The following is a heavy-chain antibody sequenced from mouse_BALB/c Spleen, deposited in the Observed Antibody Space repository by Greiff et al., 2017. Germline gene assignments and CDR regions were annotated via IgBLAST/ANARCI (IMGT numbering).Heavy chain of an antibody. J-gene: IGHJ2*01. CDR2: IYPGDGDT. Sequence: QVQLQQSGAELARPGASVKLSCKASGYTFTSYWMQWVKQRPGQGLEWIGAIYPGDGDTRYTQKFKGKATLTADKSSSTAYMQLSSLASEDSAVYYCARREIHYSGRDDYWGQGTTLTVSS. D-gene: IGHD1-2*01. CDR3: ARREIHYSGRDDY. CDR1: GYTFTSYW. V-gene: IGHV1-87*01.